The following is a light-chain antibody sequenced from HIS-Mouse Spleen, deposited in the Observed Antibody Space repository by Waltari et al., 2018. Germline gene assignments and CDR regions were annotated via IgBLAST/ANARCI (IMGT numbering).Light chain of an antibody. Sequence: SYELTQPPSVSVSPVQTARITCSGDALPKQNAYWYQQKSGQAPVLVIYEDSKRPSGIPERFSGSSSGTMATLTISGAQVEDEADYYCYSTDSSGNHWVFGGGTKLTVL. CDR1: ALPKQN. V-gene: IGLV3-10*01. J-gene: IGLJ3*02. CDR2: EDS. CDR3: YSTDSSGNHWV.